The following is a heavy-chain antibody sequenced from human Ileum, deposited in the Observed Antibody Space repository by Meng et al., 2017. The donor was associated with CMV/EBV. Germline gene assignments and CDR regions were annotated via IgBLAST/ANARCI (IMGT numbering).Heavy chain of an antibody. Sequence: GESLKISCAASGLNVSRSHLSWVRQAPGKGLEWVAVLYSGNGAYYADSVKGRFTITRDNSKNTLYFQMESLRAEDTAVYICARNGREELVATADAFDLWGQGTMVTVSS. CDR3: ARNGREELVATADAFDL. CDR2: LYSGNGA. CDR1: GLNVSRSH. J-gene: IGHJ3*01. V-gene: IGHV3-53*01. D-gene: IGHD5-12*01.